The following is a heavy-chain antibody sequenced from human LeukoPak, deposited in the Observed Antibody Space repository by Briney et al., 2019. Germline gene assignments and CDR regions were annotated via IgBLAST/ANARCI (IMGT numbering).Heavy chain of an antibody. V-gene: IGHV4-59*01. CDR2: IYYSGST. D-gene: IGHD6-6*01. Sequence: SETLSLTCTVSGGSISSYYWSWIRQPPGKGLEWIGYIYYSGSTNYNPSLKSRVTISLDTSKNQFSLKLSSLTAADTAAYYCAKDWGVSARPGYMDVWGKGTTVTVS. J-gene: IGHJ6*03. CDR1: GGSISSYY. CDR3: AKDWGVSARPGYMDV.